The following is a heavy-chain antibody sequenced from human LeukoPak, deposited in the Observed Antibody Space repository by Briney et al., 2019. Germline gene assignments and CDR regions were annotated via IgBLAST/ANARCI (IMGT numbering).Heavy chain of an antibody. D-gene: IGHD5-18*01. CDR2: ISYDGSNK. CDR3: ARAGRVQLWLDAFDI. J-gene: IGHJ3*02. Sequence: PGGSLRLSCAASGFTFSSYAMHWVRQAPGKGLEWVAVISYDGSNKYYADSVKGRFTISRDNSKNTLYLQMNSLRAEDTAVYYCARAGRVQLWLDAFDIWGQGTMVTVSS. CDR1: GFTFSSYA. V-gene: IGHV3-30-3*01.